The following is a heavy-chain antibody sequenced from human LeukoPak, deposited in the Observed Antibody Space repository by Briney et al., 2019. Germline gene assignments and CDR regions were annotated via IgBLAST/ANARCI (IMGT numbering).Heavy chain of an antibody. Sequence: SETLSLTCTVSGGSISSSSYYWGWIRQPPGKGLEWIGSLYYSGSTYYNPSLKSRVTISVDTSKNQFSLKVSSVTAADTAVYYCARPRAGFGELSYYYYMDVWGKGTTVTVSS. CDR3: ARPRAGFGELSYYYYMDV. CDR1: GGSISSSSYY. V-gene: IGHV4-39*01. D-gene: IGHD3-10*01. CDR2: LYYSGST. J-gene: IGHJ6*03.